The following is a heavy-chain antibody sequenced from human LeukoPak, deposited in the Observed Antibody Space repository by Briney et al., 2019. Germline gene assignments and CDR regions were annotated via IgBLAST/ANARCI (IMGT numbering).Heavy chain of an antibody. Sequence: GGSLRLSCGASGLTFSSYGMHWVSQAPGKGLEWVAVISYDGSNKYHADSVKGRFTISRDNSKNTLYLQMNSLRAEDTAVYYCAKGSSGWRFDYWGQGTLVTVSS. CDR2: ISYDGSNK. CDR1: GLTFSSYG. D-gene: IGHD6-19*01. CDR3: AKGSSGWRFDY. J-gene: IGHJ4*02. V-gene: IGHV3-30*18.